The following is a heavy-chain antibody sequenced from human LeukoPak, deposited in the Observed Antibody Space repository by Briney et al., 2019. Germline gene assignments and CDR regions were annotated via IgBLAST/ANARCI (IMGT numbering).Heavy chain of an antibody. Sequence: GGSLRLSCAASGFTFDDYAMHWVRQAPGKGLEWVSGISWNSGSIGYADSVKGRFTISRDNAKNSLYLQMNSLRAEDTALYYCASFDGFGELSDGDDAFDIWGQGTMVTVSS. V-gene: IGHV3-9*01. CDR3: ASFDGFGELSDGDDAFDI. CDR1: GFTFDDYA. J-gene: IGHJ3*02. D-gene: IGHD3-10*01. CDR2: ISWNSGSI.